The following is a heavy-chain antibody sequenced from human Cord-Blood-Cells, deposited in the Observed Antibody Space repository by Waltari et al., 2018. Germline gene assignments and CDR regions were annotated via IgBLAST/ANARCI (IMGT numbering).Heavy chain of an antibody. CDR1: GFTVRSNY. Sequence: EVQLVESGGGLVQPGGSLSLSCAASGFTVRSNYMSWVRQAPGKGLEWVSVIYSGGSTYYADSVKGRFTISRHNSKNTLYLQMNSLRAEDTTVYYCARERGPRYFDLWGRGTLVTVSS. J-gene: IGHJ2*01. CDR2: IYSGGST. D-gene: IGHD3-10*01. V-gene: IGHV3-53*04. CDR3: ARERGPRYFDL.